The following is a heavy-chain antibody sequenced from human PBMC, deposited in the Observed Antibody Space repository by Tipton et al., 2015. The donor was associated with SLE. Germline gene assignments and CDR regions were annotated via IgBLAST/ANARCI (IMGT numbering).Heavy chain of an antibody. CDR1: GFTFSSYA. V-gene: IGHV3-30-3*01. CDR2: ISYDGSNK. J-gene: IGHJ2*01. CDR3: AKDRVEGYDTSGYPVFGWHFDL. Sequence: RSLRLSCAASGFTFSSYAMHWVRQAPGKGLEWVAVISYDGSNKYNADSVKGRFTISRDNSKNTLYLQMNSLRAEDTAMYYCAKDRVEGYDTSGYPVFGWHFDLWGRGTLVTVSS. D-gene: IGHD3-22*01.